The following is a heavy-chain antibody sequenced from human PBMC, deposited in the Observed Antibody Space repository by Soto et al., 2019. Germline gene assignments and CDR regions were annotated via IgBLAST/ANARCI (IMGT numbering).Heavy chain of an antibody. J-gene: IGHJ4*02. D-gene: IGHD6-19*01. Sequence: QVQLVESGGGGVQTGRSLRLTCAASGFAFKSYGMHWVRQAPGRGLEWVAAISYDGGHMYYGDSVKGRFTISRDNSKNTLYLQMTSLRPEDTAVYYCVKDSWWLVSFDHWGQGTLVTVSS. CDR3: VKDSWWLVSFDH. V-gene: IGHV3-30*18. CDR2: ISYDGGHM. CDR1: GFAFKSYG.